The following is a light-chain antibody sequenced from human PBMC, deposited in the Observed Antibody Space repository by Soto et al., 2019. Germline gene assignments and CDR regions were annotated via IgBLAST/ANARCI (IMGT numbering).Light chain of an antibody. CDR3: QQYGSSPRT. V-gene: IGKV3-20*01. J-gene: IGKJ1*01. CDR1: QSVSSSY. CDR2: GAS. Sequence: EIVLTHSPGTLSLSPGERATLSCRASQSVSSSYLAWYQQKPGQAPSLLIYGASRRATGIPDRFSGSGSGTDFTLTINRLEPEDFAVYYCQQYGSSPRTFGQGTKVDIK.